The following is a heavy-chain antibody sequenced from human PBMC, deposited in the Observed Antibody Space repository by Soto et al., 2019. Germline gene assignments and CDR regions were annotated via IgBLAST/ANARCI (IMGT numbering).Heavy chain of an antibody. D-gene: IGHD3-10*01. Sequence: ASVKVSCKASGYTFTSYGISWVRQAPGQGLEWMGWISAYNGNTNYAQKLQGRVTMTTDTSTSTAYMELRSLRSDDTAVYYCARDFAEFSYRIAPSLYWGQGTLVTVSS. CDR1: GYTFTSYG. V-gene: IGHV1-18*01. J-gene: IGHJ4*02. CDR3: ARDFAEFSYRIAPSLY. CDR2: ISAYNGNT.